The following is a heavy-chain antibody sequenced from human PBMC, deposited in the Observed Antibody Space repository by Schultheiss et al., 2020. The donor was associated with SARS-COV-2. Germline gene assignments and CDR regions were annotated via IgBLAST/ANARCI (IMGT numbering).Heavy chain of an antibody. Sequence: GGSLRLSCAASGFTFSSYGMHWVRQAPGKGLEWVAVIWSDGSNKNFADSVKGRFTISRDNSKNTVYLQMNSLRAEDTAVYYCARQGVNYGDYGPFDPWGQGTLVTVSS. V-gene: IGHV3-33*01. J-gene: IGHJ5*02. CDR2: IWSDGSNK. CDR3: ARQGVNYGDYGPFDP. CDR1: GFTFSSYG. D-gene: IGHD4-17*01.